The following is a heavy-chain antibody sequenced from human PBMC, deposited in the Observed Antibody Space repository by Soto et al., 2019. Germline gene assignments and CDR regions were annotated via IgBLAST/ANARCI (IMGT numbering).Heavy chain of an antibody. CDR1: GFTFSSDS. CDR2: ISSSSSII. Sequence: GGSLRLSCAASGFTFSSDSMNWVRQAPGKGLEWVSYISSSSSIIYYADSVKGRFTISRDNAKNSLYLQMNSLRDEDTAVYYCARDSPLSGTNYYGMDVWGQGTTVTVSS. CDR3: ARDSPLSGTNYYGMDV. J-gene: IGHJ6*02. D-gene: IGHD1-7*01. V-gene: IGHV3-48*02.